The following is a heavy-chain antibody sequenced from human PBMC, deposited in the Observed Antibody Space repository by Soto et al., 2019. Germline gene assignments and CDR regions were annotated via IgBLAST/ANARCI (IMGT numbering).Heavy chain of an antibody. CDR2: IYHSVST. V-gene: IGHV4-4*02. Sequence: SETLSLTGAVSGGSISSSDCWSWVRQPPGKGLEWIGEIYHSVSTNYNPSLKSRVTISVDKSKNQFSLKLSSVTAADTAVYYCASSGSGTYYGMDVCGQGTTVTVS. J-gene: IGHJ6*02. D-gene: IGHD3-10*01. CDR3: ASSGSGTYYGMDV. CDR1: GGSISSSDC.